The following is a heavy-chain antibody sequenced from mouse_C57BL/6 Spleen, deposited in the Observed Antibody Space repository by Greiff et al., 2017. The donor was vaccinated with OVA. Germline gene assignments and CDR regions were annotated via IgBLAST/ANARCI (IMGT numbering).Heavy chain of an antibody. J-gene: IGHJ4*01. Sequence: DVHLVESGGGLVKPGGSLKLSCAASGFTFSDYGMHWVRQAPEQGLEWVAYIRSGSSTFYYADTVKGRFTFSRDNATNTLFLQMTSLRSEDSAMYDCARGEAMDYWGQGTSVTVSS. V-gene: IGHV5-17*01. CDR3: ARGEAMDY. CDR2: IRSGSSTF. CDR1: GFTFSDYG.